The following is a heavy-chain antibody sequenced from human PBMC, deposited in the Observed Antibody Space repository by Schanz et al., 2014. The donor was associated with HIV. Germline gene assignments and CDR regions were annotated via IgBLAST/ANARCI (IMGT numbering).Heavy chain of an antibody. V-gene: IGHV3-33*01. CDR3: ARDVTRNYDFWSGYYAAYGMDV. CDR1: RFTFSTYG. CDR2: IWYDGTNK. D-gene: IGHD3-3*01. Sequence: QVQLVESGGGVVQPGRSLRLSCAASRFTFSTYGMHWVRQAPGKGLEWVALIWYDGTNKYYADSVKGRFTISRDNSKNTLYLQMNSLRAEDTAVYYCARDVTRNYDFWSGYYAAYGMDVWGQGTTVIVSS. J-gene: IGHJ6*02.